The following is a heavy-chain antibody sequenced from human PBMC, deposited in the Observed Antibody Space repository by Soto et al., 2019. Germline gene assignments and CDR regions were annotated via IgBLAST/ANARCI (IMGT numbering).Heavy chain of an antibody. V-gene: IGHV1-3*01. CDR1: GYTFTSYA. D-gene: IGHD4-17*01. CDR3: ARGEDGDYVRYYYYGMDV. Sequence: ASVKVSCKASGYTFTSYAMHWVRQAPGQRLEWMGWINAGNGNTKYSQKFQGRVTITRDTSASTAYMELSSLRSEDTAVYYCARGEDGDYVRYYYYGMDVWGQGTTVTVSS. CDR2: INAGNGNT. J-gene: IGHJ6*02.